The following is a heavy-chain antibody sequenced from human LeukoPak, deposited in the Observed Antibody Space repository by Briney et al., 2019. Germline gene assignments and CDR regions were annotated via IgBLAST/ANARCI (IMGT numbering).Heavy chain of an antibody. D-gene: IGHD3-10*01. CDR1: GFTFSSYG. CDR2: ISYDGSNK. Sequence: GGSLRLSCAASGFTFSSYGMHWVRQAPGKGLEWVAVISYDGSNKYYADSVKGRFTISRDNSKNTLYLQMNSLRAEDTAVYYCARVITMVRGDLGMDVWGQGTTVTVSS. CDR3: ARVITMVRGDLGMDV. J-gene: IGHJ6*02. V-gene: IGHV3-30*03.